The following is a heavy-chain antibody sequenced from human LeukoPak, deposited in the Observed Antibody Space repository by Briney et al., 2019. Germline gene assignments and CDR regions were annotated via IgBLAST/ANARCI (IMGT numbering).Heavy chain of an antibody. D-gene: IGHD3-22*01. Sequence: GGSLRLSCAASGFTFSIYGMHWVRQAPGKGLEWVAFIRYDGSNKYYADSVKGRFTISRDNSKNTLYLQMNSLRAEDTAVYFCAKDYYYYDSSGRRYFDLWGRGTLVTVSS. CDR3: AKDYYYYDSSGRRYFDL. CDR2: IRYDGSNK. J-gene: IGHJ2*01. CDR1: GFTFSIYG. V-gene: IGHV3-30*02.